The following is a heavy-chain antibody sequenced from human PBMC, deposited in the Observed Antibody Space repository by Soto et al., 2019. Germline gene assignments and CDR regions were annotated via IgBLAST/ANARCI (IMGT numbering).Heavy chain of an antibody. V-gene: IGHV1-18*01. CDR3: ARAEQWPGTQY. D-gene: IGHD6-19*01. CDR2: ISAYNGNT. J-gene: IGHJ4*02. Sequence: ASVKVSCKASGYTFTSYGISWVRQAPGQGLEWMGWISAYNGNTNYAHKLQGRVTMTTGRSRSTAYMELRSVRSDDTAVYYCARAEQWPGTQYWGQGTLVTVSS. CDR1: GYTFTSYG.